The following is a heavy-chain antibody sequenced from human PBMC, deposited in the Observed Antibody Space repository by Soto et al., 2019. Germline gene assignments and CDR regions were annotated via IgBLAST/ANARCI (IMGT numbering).Heavy chain of an antibody. J-gene: IGHJ6*02. CDR1: GFTFRDYY. CDR3: AREYYYTMDV. CDR2: IDSSTKYT. V-gene: IGHV3-11*05. Sequence: QVQLVESGGGLVRPGGSLRLSCEASGFTFRDYYMTWFRQAPGKGLEWLSYIDSSTKYTNYADSVKGRFTISRDIAKNSLYLQMNSLRADDTAVYYCAREYYYTMDVWGQGTMVTVSS.